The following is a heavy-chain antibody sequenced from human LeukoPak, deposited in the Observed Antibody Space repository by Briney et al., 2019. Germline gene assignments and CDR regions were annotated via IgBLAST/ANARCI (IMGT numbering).Heavy chain of an antibody. Sequence: ASVKVSCKSSGYTFTGYYIHWVRQAPGQGLEWMGWINPNIDDTNYAQNFQGRVTMTRDTSTSTVYMELSSLRAEDTAVYYCALQRTLWQQLLDYWGQGTLVTVSS. D-gene: IGHD6-13*01. CDR2: INPNIDDT. CDR1: GYTFTGYY. V-gene: IGHV1-2*02. CDR3: ALQRTLWQQLLDY. J-gene: IGHJ4*02.